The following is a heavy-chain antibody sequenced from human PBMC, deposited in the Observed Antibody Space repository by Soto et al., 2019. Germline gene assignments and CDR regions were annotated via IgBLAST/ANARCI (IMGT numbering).Heavy chain of an antibody. CDR3: VRHWQATSEFDY. CDR1: GFTFSTYS. Sequence: EVQLVESGGGLVKPGGSLRLSCAASGFTFSTYSMNWVRQAPGKGLEWVSSISSTSGHIYYADSVRGRFTISRDNAKNSLYLQMNSLRAEDTAVYYCVRHWQATSEFDYWGQGTLVTVSS. D-gene: IGHD1-26*01. J-gene: IGHJ4*02. CDR2: ISSTSGHI. V-gene: IGHV3-21*01.